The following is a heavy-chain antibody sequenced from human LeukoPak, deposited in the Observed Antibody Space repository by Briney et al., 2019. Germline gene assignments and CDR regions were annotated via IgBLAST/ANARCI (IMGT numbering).Heavy chain of an antibody. J-gene: IGHJ4*02. CDR2: IYYSGST. D-gene: IGHD6-19*01. CDR1: GGSISSSSYY. CDR3: ARHTIAVAGEFDY. Sequence: PSEALSLTCTVSGGSISSSSYYWGWIRQPPGKGLEWIGSIYYSGSTYYNPSLKSRVTISVDTSKNQFSLKLSSATAADTAVYYCARHTIAVAGEFDYWGQGTLVTVSS. V-gene: IGHV4-39*01.